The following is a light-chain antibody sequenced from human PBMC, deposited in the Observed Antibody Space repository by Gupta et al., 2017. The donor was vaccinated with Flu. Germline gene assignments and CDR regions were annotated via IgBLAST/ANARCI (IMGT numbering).Light chain of an antibody. CDR1: GGGADACKY. Sequence: TSTFTGTGGGADACKYVSWYHQHPPKAPNLMLYDVNNRHPRGAHRISGSKSGDTSALTITGLQAEDEEDYYYSSYTKGSPSIVVFGGGTKLTVL. CDR2: DVN. CDR3: SSYTKGSPSIVV. J-gene: IGLJ2*01. V-gene: IGLV2-14*04.